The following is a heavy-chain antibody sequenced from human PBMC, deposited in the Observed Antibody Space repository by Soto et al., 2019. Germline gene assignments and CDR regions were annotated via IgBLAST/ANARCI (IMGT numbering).Heavy chain of an antibody. D-gene: IGHD3-22*01. CDR3: ARDYYYDSSGYYSSLDY. J-gene: IGHJ4*02. Sequence: GGSLRLSCAASGFTFSNAWMSWVRQAPGKGLEWVGRIKSKTDGGTTDYAAPVKGRFTISRDDSKNTLYLQMNSLKTEDTAVYYCARDYYYDSSGYYSSLDYWGQGTLVTVSS. CDR2: IKSKTDGGTT. V-gene: IGHV3-15*01. CDR1: GFTFSNAW.